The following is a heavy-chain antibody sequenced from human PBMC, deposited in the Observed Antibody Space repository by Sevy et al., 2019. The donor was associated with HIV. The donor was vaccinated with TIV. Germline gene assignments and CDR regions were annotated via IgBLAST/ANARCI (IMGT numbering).Heavy chain of an antibody. J-gene: IGHJ6*02. CDR2: INPNSGGT. Sequence: ASVKVSCKASGYTFTGYYMHWVRQAPGQGLEWMGWINPNSGGTNYAQKFQGRVTMTRDTSISQGYMELSRLRSDDTAVYYCARAPAARLRYYYYYGMDVWGQGTTVTVSS. CDR1: GYTFTGYY. CDR3: ARAPAARLRYYYYYGMDV. V-gene: IGHV1-2*02. D-gene: IGHD6-6*01.